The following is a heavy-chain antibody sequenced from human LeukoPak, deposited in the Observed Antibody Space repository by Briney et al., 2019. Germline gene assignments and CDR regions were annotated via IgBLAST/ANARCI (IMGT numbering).Heavy chain of an antibody. V-gene: IGHV4-59*01. CDR1: GGSISSYY. CDR2: IYYSGST. D-gene: IGHD1-1*01. J-gene: IGHJ6*03. CDR3: ARAGTGYYYYMDV. Sequence: SETLSLTCTVSGGSISSYYLSWIRQPPGKGLEWIGYIYYSGSTNYNPSLKSRVTISVDTSKNQFSLKLSSVTAADTAVYYCARAGTGYYYYMDVWGKGTTVTVSS.